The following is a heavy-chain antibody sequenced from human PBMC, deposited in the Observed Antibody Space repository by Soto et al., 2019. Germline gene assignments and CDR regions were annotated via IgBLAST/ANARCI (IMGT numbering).Heavy chain of an antibody. V-gene: IGHV3-23*01. CDR1: GFMFND. Sequence: EVQVLESGGGLVQPGGSLRLSCSASGFMFNDINWVRQAPGKGLEWISRITGGGHTDYVNSVKGRFTISRDNSKNTVDLQMNSLRVDDTAVYHCVKDRSGWGSFDIWGQGTVVTVSS. CDR2: ITGGGHT. CDR3: VKDRSGWGSFDI. J-gene: IGHJ3*02. D-gene: IGHD3-16*01.